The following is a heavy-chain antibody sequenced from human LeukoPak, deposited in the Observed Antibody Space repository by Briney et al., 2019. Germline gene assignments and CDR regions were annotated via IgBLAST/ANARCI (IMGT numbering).Heavy chain of an antibody. D-gene: IGHD3-10*01. V-gene: IGHV4-34*01. CDR1: GGSFSGYY. CDR2: INHSGST. CDR3: ARGRRGYYGSLYYFDY. J-gene: IGHJ4*02. Sequence: PSETLSLTCAVYGGSFSGYYWSWIRQPPGKGLEWIGEINHSGSTNYNPSLKSRVTISVDTSKNQFSLNLSSVTAADTAVYYCARGRRGYYGSLYYFDYWGQGTLVTVSS.